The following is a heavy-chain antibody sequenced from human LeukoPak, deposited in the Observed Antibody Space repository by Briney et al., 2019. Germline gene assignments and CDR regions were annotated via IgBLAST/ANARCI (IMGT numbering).Heavy chain of an antibody. V-gene: IGHV3-30-3*01. Sequence: GGSVRLSCAASGFTFSSYAMHWVRQAPGKGLEWVAVISYDGSNKYYADSVKGRFTISRDNSKNTLYLQMNSLRAEDTAVYYCARGPLGTAMPHLDYWGQGTLVTVSS. CDR2: ISYDGSNK. J-gene: IGHJ4*02. CDR3: ARGPLGTAMPHLDY. D-gene: IGHD5-18*01. CDR1: GFTFSSYA.